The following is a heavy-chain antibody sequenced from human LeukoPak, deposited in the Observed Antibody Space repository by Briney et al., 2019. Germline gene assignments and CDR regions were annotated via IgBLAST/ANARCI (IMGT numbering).Heavy chain of an antibody. CDR3: GSRGYSSPGQWPSEVVFHYYYGMDV. Sequence: PSGTLSLTCTVSGGSISSSSYYWGCIRQPPGKGLEWPGSIYYSGSTYYNPSLKSRVTISVDTSKTQFSLRRSSVTAADTAVYYCGSRGYSSPGQWPSEVVFHYYYGMDVWGQGTTVTVSS. J-gene: IGHJ6*02. CDR2: IYYSGST. V-gene: IGHV4-39*01. CDR1: GGSISSSSYY. D-gene: IGHD6-19*01.